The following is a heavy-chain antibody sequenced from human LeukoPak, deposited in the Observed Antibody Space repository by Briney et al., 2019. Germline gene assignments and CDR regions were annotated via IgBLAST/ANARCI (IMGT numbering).Heavy chain of an antibody. CDR2: INPNNGGT. D-gene: IGHD3-10*01. CDR1: GYTLTGYY. V-gene: IGHV1-2*02. Sequence: ASVKVSCKASGYTLTGYYMHWVRQAPGQGHEWMGWINPNNGGTKYAQKFQGRVTMTRDTSFSTAYMELGGLRSDDTAVYYCARDAVIRGSGSSNWFDPWGQGTLVTVSS. CDR3: ARDAVIRGSGSSNWFDP. J-gene: IGHJ5*02.